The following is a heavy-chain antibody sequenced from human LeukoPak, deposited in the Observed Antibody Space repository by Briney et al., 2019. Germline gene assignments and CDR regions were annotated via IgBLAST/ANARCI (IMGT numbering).Heavy chain of an antibody. Sequence: KPSETLSLTCEISSGLFSGYYWSWIRQAPGKGLEWIGEINQSGSTNNNPSLKSRVTISVDTSKNQFSLKLSSVTAADTAVYYCARADMVRGVIKYWGQGTLVTVSS. CDR2: INQSGST. D-gene: IGHD3-10*01. V-gene: IGHV4-34*01. CDR3: ARADMVRGVIKY. J-gene: IGHJ4*02. CDR1: SGLFSGYY.